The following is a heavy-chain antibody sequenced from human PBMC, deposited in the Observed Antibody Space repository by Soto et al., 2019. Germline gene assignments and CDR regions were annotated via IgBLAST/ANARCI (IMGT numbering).Heavy chain of an antibody. CDR3: ARDKAAAAKGVHFDY. Sequence: GGSLRLSCAASGFTFSSYSMNWVRQAPGKGLEWVSSISSSSSYIYYADSVKGRFTISRDNAKNSLYLQMNSLRAEDTAVYYCARDKAAAAKGVHFDYWGQGSLVTVSS. CDR1: GFTFSSYS. CDR2: ISSSSSYI. V-gene: IGHV3-21*01. D-gene: IGHD6-13*01. J-gene: IGHJ4*02.